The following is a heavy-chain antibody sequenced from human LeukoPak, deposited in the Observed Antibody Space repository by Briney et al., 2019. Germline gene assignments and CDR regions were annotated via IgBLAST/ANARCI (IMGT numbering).Heavy chain of an antibody. D-gene: IGHD2-2*01. Sequence: GGSLRLTCAASGFTFSEYYMSWIRQAPGKGLEWVSYISSSGSTIYYADSVKGRFTISRDNAKNSLYLQINSLRAEDTAVYYCARSIVVVPAAKTQWFDPWSQGTLVTVSS. V-gene: IGHV3-11*04. J-gene: IGHJ5*02. CDR1: GFTFSEYY. CDR3: ARSIVVVPAAKTQWFDP. CDR2: ISSSGSTI.